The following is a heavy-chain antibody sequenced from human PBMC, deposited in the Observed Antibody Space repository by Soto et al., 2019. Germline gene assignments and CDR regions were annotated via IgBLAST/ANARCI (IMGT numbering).Heavy chain of an antibody. CDR2: MSNSGDET. Sequence: GGSLRLSCAASGFSFVTYAMGWVRQAPGKGLEWVSVMSNSGDETYYADSVKGRFTISRDNFQNTLYLQLSSLRAEDTAVYYCAKDGDGDLSYFDYWGQGTLVTVSS. CDR1: GFSFVTYA. V-gene: IGHV3-23*01. CDR3: AKDGDGDLSYFDY. D-gene: IGHD2-21*02. J-gene: IGHJ4*02.